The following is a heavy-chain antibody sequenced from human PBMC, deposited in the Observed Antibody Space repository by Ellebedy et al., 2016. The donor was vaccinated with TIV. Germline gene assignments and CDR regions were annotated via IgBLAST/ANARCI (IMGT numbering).Heavy chain of an antibody. J-gene: IGHJ4*02. CDR1: GYTFTNYG. CDR2: ISTSNGNT. CDR3: ARDGWVTVAALDY. Sequence: AASVKVSCKASGYTFTNYGVTWVRQAPGQGREWMGWISTSNGNTNFAQNVQGRVTMTTDTSTSTAYMELRSLRSDDTAVYYCARDGWVTVAALDYWGQGTLVTVSS. V-gene: IGHV1-18*04. D-gene: IGHD6-19*01.